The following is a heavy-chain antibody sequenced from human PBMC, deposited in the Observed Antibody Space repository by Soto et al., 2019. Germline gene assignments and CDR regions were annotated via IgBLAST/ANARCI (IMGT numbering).Heavy chain of an antibody. Sequence: ASVKVSCKASGFTFTSSAVQWVRQARGQRLEWIGWIVVGSGNTNYAQKFQERVTITRDMSTSTAYMELSSLRSEDTAVYYCAACGSIAAAGTLDYWGQGTLVTVSS. CDR2: IVVGSGNT. CDR1: GFTFTSSA. J-gene: IGHJ4*02. D-gene: IGHD6-13*01. V-gene: IGHV1-58*01. CDR3: AACGSIAAAGTLDY.